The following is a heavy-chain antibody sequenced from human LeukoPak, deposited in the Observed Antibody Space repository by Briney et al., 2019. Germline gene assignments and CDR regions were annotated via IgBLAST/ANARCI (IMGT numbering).Heavy chain of an antibody. CDR2: IYHSGST. J-gene: IGHJ1*01. D-gene: IGHD3-22*01. Sequence: SETLSLTCSVSRYSISSGNYWGWVRQPPGKGLEWIGEIYHSGSTNYNPSLKSRVTISVDKSKNQFSLKLSSVTAADTAVYYCAAHSSGYYDAEYFQHWGQGTLVTVSS. CDR1: RYSISSGNY. V-gene: IGHV4/OR15-8*01. CDR3: AAHSSGYYDAEYFQH.